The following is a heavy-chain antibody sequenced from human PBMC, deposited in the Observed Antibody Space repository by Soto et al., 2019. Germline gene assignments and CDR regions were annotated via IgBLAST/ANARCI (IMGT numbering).Heavy chain of an antibody. V-gene: IGHV3-53*01. J-gene: IGHJ5*02. CDR1: GFTVNSNY. CDR3: ARGRYCRGSTCRVGP. Sequence: QPGGSLRLSCAVSGFTVNSNYMTWVRQGPGKGLEWVSGIYSAGGTYYADSVKGRFTISRDTSKNMIFLQMNNVRPEDTAVYFCARGRYCRGSTCRVGPWGQGTLVTVSS. CDR2: IYSAGGT. D-gene: IGHD2-15*01.